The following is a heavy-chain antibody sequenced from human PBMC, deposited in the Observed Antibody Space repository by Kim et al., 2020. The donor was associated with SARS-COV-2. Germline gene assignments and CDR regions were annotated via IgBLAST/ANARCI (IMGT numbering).Heavy chain of an antibody. V-gene: IGHV1-3*01. CDR3: AREDYGDYTLDY. D-gene: IGHD4-17*01. Sequence: KYSQKFQGRVTITRDTSASTAYMELSSLRSEDTAVYYCAREDYGDYTLDYWGQGTLVTVSS. J-gene: IGHJ4*02.